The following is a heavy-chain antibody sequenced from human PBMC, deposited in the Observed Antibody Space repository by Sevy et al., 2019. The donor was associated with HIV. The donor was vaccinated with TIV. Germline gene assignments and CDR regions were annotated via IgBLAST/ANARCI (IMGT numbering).Heavy chain of an antibody. J-gene: IGHJ4*02. V-gene: IGHV3-21*01. D-gene: IGHD6-13*01. CDR3: ARDPRTAAAGTRYFDY. CDR1: GFTFSSYS. CDR2: ISSSSSYI. Sequence: GGSLRLSCAASGFTFSSYSMNWVRQAPGKGLEWVSSISSSSSYIYYADSVKGRFTISRDNAKNSLYLQMNSLRAEYTAVYYCARDPRTAAAGTRYFDYWGQGTLVTVSS.